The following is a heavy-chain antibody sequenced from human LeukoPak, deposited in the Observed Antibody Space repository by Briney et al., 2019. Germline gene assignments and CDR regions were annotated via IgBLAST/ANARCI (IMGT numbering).Heavy chain of an antibody. V-gene: IGHV3-53*01. D-gene: IGHD3-10*01. J-gene: IGHJ3*02. CDR1: GFTVSSNY. Sequence: GGSLRLSCAASGFTVSSNYMSWVRQAPGKGPEWVSVIYRGGSTYYADSVKGRFTISRDNSKNTLYLQMNSLRAEDTAVYYCARDKYYYATGGAFDIWGQGTMVTVSS. CDR2: IYRGGST. CDR3: ARDKYYYATGGAFDI.